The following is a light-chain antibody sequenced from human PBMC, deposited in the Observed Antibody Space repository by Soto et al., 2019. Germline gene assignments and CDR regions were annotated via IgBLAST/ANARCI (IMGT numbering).Light chain of an antibody. Sequence: QSVLTQTPSVSGAPGQRVTISCTGSSSNIGAGYDVHWYQQLPGTAPKLLIYGNSNRPSGVPDRFSGSKSGTSASLAITGLQAEDEADYYCQSYDSNLSGSLFGGGTKLTVL. CDR1: SSNIGAGYD. V-gene: IGLV1-40*01. J-gene: IGLJ2*01. CDR2: GNS. CDR3: QSYDSNLSGSL.